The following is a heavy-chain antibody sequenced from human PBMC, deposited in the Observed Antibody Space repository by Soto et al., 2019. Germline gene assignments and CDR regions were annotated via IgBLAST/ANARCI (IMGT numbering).Heavy chain of an antibody. D-gene: IGHD2-2*01. CDR2: ISAYTDTP. CDR3: ARVIPGGEAWFDP. Sequence: ASVKVSCKASGYTFTNFGVTWVRRAPGQGLEWMGWISAYTDTPNYAQKFQGRVTMTIDTSTSTAYMDLRSLTSDDTAVDYCARVIPGGEAWFDPRGQGTLVTVSS. V-gene: IGHV1-18*01. CDR1: GYTFTNFG. J-gene: IGHJ5*02.